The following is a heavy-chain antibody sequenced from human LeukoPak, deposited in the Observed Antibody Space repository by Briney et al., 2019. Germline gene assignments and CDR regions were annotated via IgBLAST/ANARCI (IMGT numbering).Heavy chain of an antibody. J-gene: IGHJ4*02. CDR3: PRAREDIVVVLAAPSRFFDY. Sequence: SETLSLTCAVYGGSFSGYYWSWIRQPPGKRLEWIGEINHSGSTNYNPSLKSRVTISVDTSKNQFSLKLSSVTAADTAVYYCPRAREDIVVVLAAPSRFFDYWRQGPLLPVPS. D-gene: IGHD2-15*01. CDR1: GGSFSGYY. V-gene: IGHV4-34*01. CDR2: INHSGST.